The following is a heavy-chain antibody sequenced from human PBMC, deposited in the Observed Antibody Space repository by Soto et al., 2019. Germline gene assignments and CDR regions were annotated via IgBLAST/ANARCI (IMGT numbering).Heavy chain of an antibody. Sequence: ASVKVSCKASGNTFTNFGVTWVRQAPGQGLEWMGWISAYTDDPNYAQKFQGRVTMTIDTSTSTAYLDLRSLTSDDTAVYYCARVIPGAEAWFDPWGQGTLVTVSS. CDR3: ARVIPGAEAWFDP. D-gene: IGHD2-2*01. V-gene: IGHV1-18*01. J-gene: IGHJ5*02. CDR2: ISAYTDDP. CDR1: GNTFTNFG.